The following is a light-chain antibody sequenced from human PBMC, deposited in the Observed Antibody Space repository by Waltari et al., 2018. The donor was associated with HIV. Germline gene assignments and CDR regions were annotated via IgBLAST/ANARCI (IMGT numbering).Light chain of an antibody. CDR1: SSDVGGYNY. V-gene: IGLV2-11*01. CDR2: DVS. CDR3: CSCAGGYTVR. J-gene: IGLJ3*02. Sequence: QSALTQPRSVSGSPGQSVTISCTGTSSDVGGYNYVSWYQQHPGKAPNLMIYDVSKRPSWVPDRYSGSNSGNTASLTISGLQAEDEADFYCCSCAGGYTVRFGGGTKLTVL.